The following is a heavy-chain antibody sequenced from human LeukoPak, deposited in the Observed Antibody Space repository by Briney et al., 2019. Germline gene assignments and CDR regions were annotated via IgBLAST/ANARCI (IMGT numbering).Heavy chain of an antibody. CDR1: GYSISSGYF. CDR2: IYHSGST. CDR3: ARVRGGGYSYGYWYFDY. J-gene: IGHJ4*02. D-gene: IGHD5-18*01. V-gene: IGHV4-38-2*01. Sequence: SETLSLTCAVSGYSISSGYFWGWIRPPPGRGLEWMGSIYHSGSTYYNPSLKSRVTISVDTSKNQSSLKLSSVTAADTAVYYCARVRGGGYSYGYWYFDYWGQGTLVTVSS.